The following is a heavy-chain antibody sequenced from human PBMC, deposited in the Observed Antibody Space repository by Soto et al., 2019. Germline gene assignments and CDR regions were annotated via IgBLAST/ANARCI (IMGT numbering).Heavy chain of an antibody. CDR2: IDPSDSYT. V-gene: IGHV5-10-1*01. CDR3: ARLYWNYDFNGMDV. Sequence: LGESLKISCKGSGYSFTSYWISWVRQMPGKGLEWMGRIDPSDSYTNYSPSFQGHVTISADKSISTAYLQWSSLEASDTAMYYCARLYWNYDFNGMDVWGQGTTVTVSS. D-gene: IGHD1-7*01. CDR1: GYSFTSYW. J-gene: IGHJ6*02.